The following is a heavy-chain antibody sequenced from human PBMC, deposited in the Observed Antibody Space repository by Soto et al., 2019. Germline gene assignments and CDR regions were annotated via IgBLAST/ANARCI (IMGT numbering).Heavy chain of an antibody. CDR2: IYYSGSA. V-gene: IGHV4-39*01. D-gene: IGHD3-10*01. J-gene: IGHJ6*03. CDR1: GGSISSSSYY. CDR3: ARPGVRGAYYYYYMDV. Sequence: SETLSLTCTVSGGSISSSSYYWGWIRQPPGKGLEWIGSIYYSGSAYYNPSLKSRVTISVDTSKNQFSLKLSSVTAADTAVYYCARPGVRGAYYYYYMDVWGKGTTVTAP.